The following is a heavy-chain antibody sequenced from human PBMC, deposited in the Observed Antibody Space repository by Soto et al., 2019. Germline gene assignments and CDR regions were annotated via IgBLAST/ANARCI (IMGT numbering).Heavy chain of an antibody. J-gene: IGHJ5*02. CDR1: GGSISSGDYS. V-gene: IGHV4-30-4*01. CDR3: ARDSSTSTNWFDP. D-gene: IGHD2-2*01. CDR2: IYYSGST. Sequence: SETLSLTCTVSGGSISSGDYSWSWIRQPPGKGLEWIGYIYYSGSTYYNPSLKSRVTISVDTSKNQFSLKLSSVTAADTAVYYCARDSSTSTNWFDPWGQGTLVTVSS.